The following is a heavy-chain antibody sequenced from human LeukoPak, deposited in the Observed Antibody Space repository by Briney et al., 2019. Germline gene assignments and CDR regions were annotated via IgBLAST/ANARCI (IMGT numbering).Heavy chain of an antibody. J-gene: IGHJ3*02. CDR1: GYTFTSDY. CDR3: ASNTYYYDSSGSDAFDI. D-gene: IGHD3-22*01. V-gene: IGHV1-46*01. CDR2: INPSGGST. Sequence: ASVKVSCPASGYTFTSDYMHWVRQAPGQGLEWMGIINPSGGSTSYAQKFQGRVTMTRDTSTSTVYMELSSLRSEDTAVYYCASNTYYYDSSGSDAFDIWGQGTMVTVSS.